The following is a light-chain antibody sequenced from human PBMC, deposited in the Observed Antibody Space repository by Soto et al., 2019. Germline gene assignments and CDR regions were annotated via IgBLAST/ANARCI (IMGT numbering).Light chain of an antibody. J-gene: IGKJ4*01. Sequence: EMVMTQSPATLSLSPGERATLSCRASQSVGSNLAWYQQKPGQSPRLLIYGASTRATGIPARFSGRGSGTEFTLTIDSLQSEDFAVYYCQQHNNWPLTFGGGTKVDIK. CDR2: GAS. V-gene: IGKV3-15*01. CDR1: QSVGSN. CDR3: QQHNNWPLT.